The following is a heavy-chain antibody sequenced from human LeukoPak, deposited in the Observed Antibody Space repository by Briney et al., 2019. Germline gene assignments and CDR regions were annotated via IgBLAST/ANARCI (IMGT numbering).Heavy chain of an antibody. J-gene: IGHJ1*01. Sequence: SEILSLTCTVSGGSISSYYWSWIRQPPGKGPEWIGYIYYSGSTRYNPSLKSRVTISVDTSKNQISLKLGSVTAADTAVYYCARHDVAGATTDYFQHWGQGTLVTVSS. CDR3: ARHDVAGATTDYFQH. CDR1: GGSISSYY. V-gene: IGHV4-59*08. CDR2: IYYSGST. D-gene: IGHD1-26*01.